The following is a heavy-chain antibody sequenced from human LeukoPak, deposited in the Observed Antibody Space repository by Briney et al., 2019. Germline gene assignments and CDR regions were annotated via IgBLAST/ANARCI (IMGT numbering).Heavy chain of an antibody. CDR3: ARVPQPYTPFDY. D-gene: IGHD3-16*01. J-gene: IGHJ4*02. V-gene: IGHV1-46*01. CDR1: GYTFPSYY. Sequence: GASVKVSCKASGYTFPSYYLHWVRQAPGPGLEGIGIINHNGCSTSYEQKLQGRVTMTRDTSTSTVYMEQSSLRSEDTAVYYCARVPQPYTPFDYWGQGTLVTVSS. CDR2: INHNGCST.